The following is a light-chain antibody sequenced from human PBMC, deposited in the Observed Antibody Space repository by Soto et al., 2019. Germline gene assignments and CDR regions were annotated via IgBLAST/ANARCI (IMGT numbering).Light chain of an antibody. CDR2: GAS. J-gene: IGKJ3*01. CDR3: QQSYSTLFT. CDR1: QSISTY. Sequence: DIQMTQSPSSLSASVGDRVTITCRASQSISTYLSWYQQKPGKAPNLLIYGASTLQSGVPSRFSGSGSGTDFILTLTSLHPEDFATYYCQQSYSTLFTFGPGTKVDIK. V-gene: IGKV1-39*01.